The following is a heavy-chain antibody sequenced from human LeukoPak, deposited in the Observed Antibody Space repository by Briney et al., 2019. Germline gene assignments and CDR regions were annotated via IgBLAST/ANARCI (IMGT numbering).Heavy chain of an antibody. D-gene: IGHD3-22*01. J-gene: IGHJ4*02. CDR3: ARDPYGSSGYYWSGDY. V-gene: IGHV1-18*01. Sequence: ASVKVSCKASGYTFTSYGISWVRQAPGQGLEWMGWISAYNGNTNYAQKLQGRVTMTTDTSTSTAYMELRSLRSDDTAVYYCARDPYGSSGYYWSGDYWGQGTLVTVSS. CDR1: GYTFTSYG. CDR2: ISAYNGNT.